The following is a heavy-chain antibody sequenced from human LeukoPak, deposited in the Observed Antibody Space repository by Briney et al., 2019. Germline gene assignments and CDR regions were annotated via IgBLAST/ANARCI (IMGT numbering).Heavy chain of an antibody. CDR1: GFTVSGNY. V-gene: IGHV3-11*04. J-gene: IGHJ6*03. Sequence: GGSLRLSCAVSGFTVSGNYMSWVRQAPGKGLEWVSYISSSGSTIYYADSVKGRFTISRDNAKNSLYLQMNSLRAEDTAVYYCARGPYASGSYGRRGWVHYMDVWGKGTTVTISS. D-gene: IGHD3-10*01. CDR3: ARGPYASGSYGRRGWVHYMDV. CDR2: ISSSGSTI.